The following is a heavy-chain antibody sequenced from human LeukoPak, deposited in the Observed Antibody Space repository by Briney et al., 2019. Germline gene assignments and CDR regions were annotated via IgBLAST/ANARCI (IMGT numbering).Heavy chain of an antibody. CDR2: NSGST. Sequence: NPSQTLSLTCTVSGGSISSSSFYWGWIRQPPGKGLEWIGINSGSTYYNPSLKSRVTISVDSSKNQFSLKLSSVTAADTAVYYCARLDRGINAAHFDYWGQGTLVTVSS. CDR1: GGSISSSSFY. CDR3: ARLDRGINAAHFDY. V-gene: IGHV4-39*01. D-gene: IGHD6-25*01. J-gene: IGHJ4*02.